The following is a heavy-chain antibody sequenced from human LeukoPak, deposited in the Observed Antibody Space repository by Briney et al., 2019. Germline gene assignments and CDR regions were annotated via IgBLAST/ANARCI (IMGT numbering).Heavy chain of an antibody. CDR2: INHSGST. D-gene: IGHD3-10*01. J-gene: IGHJ4*02. V-gene: IGHV4-34*01. CDR3: ARRVLTYYYSSGSYGFDY. Sequence: PSETLSLTCAVYGGSFNYYYWNWIRQPPGKGLEWIAEINHSGSTNYNPSLKSRVTISVDTSTNQFSLKLSSVTAADTAVYYCARRVLTYYYSSGSYGFDYWGQGTLVTVSS. CDR1: GGSFNYYY.